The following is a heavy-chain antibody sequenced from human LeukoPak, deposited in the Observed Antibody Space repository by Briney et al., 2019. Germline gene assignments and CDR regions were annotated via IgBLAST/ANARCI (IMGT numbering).Heavy chain of an antibody. V-gene: IGHV3-23*01. CDR1: GFTFSSYA. CDR3: AKNDYDILTGYSYYYYGMDV. CDR2: ISGSGGST. D-gene: IGHD3-9*01. Sequence: PGGSLRLSCAASGFTFSSYAMSWVRQAPGKGLEWVSAISGSGGSTYYADSVKGRFTISRDNSKNTLYLQMNSLRAKDTAVYYCAKNDYDILTGYSYYYYGMDVWGQGTTVTVSS. J-gene: IGHJ6*02.